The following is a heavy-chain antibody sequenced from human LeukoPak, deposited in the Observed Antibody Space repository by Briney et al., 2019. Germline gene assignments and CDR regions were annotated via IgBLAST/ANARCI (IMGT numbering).Heavy chain of an antibody. J-gene: IGHJ5*02. CDR2: IYPGDSDT. D-gene: IGHD3-3*01. Sequence: GESLKISCKGSGYSFTNYWIGWVRQLPGKGLEWMGIIYPGDSDTRYSPSFQGQVTISADKSISTAYSQWSSLKAPDTAMYYCARHARSGYFNWFDPWGQGTLVTVSS. CDR3: ARHARSGYFNWFDP. CDR1: GYSFTNYW. V-gene: IGHV5-51*01.